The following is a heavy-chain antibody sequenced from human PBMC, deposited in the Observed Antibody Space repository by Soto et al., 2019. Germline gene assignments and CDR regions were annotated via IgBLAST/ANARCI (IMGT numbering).Heavy chain of an antibody. CDR1: GCTFSSYP. Sequence: SVKVSRKASGCTFSSYPIRCVRQAPAQGLEWMGGIITSFGRANYAQKFQGRVTITADESRSTAYMELSSLRSEDTAVYYCARARIVVAGTSYVHYFDYWGQGTLVTVSS. CDR2: IITSFGRA. D-gene: IGHD6-19*01. V-gene: IGHV1-69*13. J-gene: IGHJ4*02. CDR3: ARARIVVAGTSYVHYFDY.